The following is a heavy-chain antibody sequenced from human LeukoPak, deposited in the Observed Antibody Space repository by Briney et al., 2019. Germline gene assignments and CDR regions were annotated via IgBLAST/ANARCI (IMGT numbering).Heavy chain of an antibody. CDR3: ARSLRKVGATAFDY. CDR1: GGSISSYY. J-gene: IGHJ4*02. Sequence: PSETLSLTCTVSGGSISSYYWSWIRQPPGKGLEWIGYIYYSGSTNYNPSLKSRVTISVDTSKNQFSLKLSSVTAADTAVYYCARSLRKVGATAFDYWGQGTLVTVSS. D-gene: IGHD1-26*01. V-gene: IGHV4-59*01. CDR2: IYYSGST.